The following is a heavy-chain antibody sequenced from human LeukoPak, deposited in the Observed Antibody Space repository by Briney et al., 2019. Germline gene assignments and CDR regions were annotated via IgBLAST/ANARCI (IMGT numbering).Heavy chain of an antibody. CDR3: AKGLWVYGRGLYFDY. J-gene: IGHJ4*02. D-gene: IGHD2-8*01. Sequence: GGSLRLSCAASGFTFSSYAMSWVRQAPGKGLEWVSAISGSGGSTYYADSVKGRFTISRDNSKNTLYLQMNSLRAEDTAVYYCAKGLWVYGRGLYFDYWGQGTLVTVSS. CDR2: ISGSGGST. CDR1: GFTFSSYA. V-gene: IGHV3-23*01.